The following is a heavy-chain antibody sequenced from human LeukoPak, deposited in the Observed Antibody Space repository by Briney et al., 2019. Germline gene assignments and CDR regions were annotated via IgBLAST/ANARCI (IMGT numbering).Heavy chain of an antibody. CDR2: ISSSSRTI. V-gene: IGHV3-48*02. CDR1: GFIFSSYS. D-gene: IGHD6-19*01. Sequence: GGSLRLSCAASGFIFSSYSMNWVRQAPGKGLEWVSYISSSSRTIYYADSVKGRFTISRDNAKNSLYLQMNSLRDEDTAVYYCARDLPPGSSGWYLGYWGQGTLVTVSS. J-gene: IGHJ4*02. CDR3: ARDLPPGSSGWYLGY.